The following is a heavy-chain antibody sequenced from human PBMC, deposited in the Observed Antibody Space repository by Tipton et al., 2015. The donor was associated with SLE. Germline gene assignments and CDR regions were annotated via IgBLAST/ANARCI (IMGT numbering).Heavy chain of an antibody. V-gene: IGHV3-74*01. CDR2: SSSDGSST. J-gene: IGHJ4*02. CDR1: GFTFSSYS. CDR3: ARDPYSTMARGGFDY. Sequence: SLRLSCAASGFTFSSYSMNWVRQAPGKGLEWVSSISSSSDGSSTSYADSVKGRFTISRDNARNTLYLQMNSLRAEDTAVYYCARDPYSTMARGGFDYWGQGTLVTVSS. D-gene: IGHD4/OR15-4a*01.